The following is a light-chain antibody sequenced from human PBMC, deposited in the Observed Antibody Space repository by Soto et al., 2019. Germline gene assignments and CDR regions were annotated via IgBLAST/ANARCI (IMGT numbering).Light chain of an antibody. J-gene: IGLJ3*02. CDR1: TSDVGAYNY. Sequence: QSALTQPASVSGSPGQSITISCTGTTSDVGAYNYVSWYQQYPGKAPQLIIYEVSNRPSGVPNRFSGSKSGNTASLTISGLQAADEADYYCSSYADRNKFLFGGGTKVTVL. CDR2: EVS. CDR3: SSYADRNKFL. V-gene: IGLV2-14*01.